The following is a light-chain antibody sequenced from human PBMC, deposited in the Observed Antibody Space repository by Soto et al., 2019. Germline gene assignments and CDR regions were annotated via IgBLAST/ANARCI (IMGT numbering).Light chain of an antibody. CDR3: QERSNVVT. CDR1: LSLGSY. CDR2: DAF. Sequence: EIVLTQSPATLSLSPGERATLSCRGSLSLGSYLAWYQQKPGQTPRLLIYDAFHRAPGIPARFSGSGSGTDFTLTIISLESEDFAVYYSQERSNVVTFGGGTKVEIK. V-gene: IGKV3-11*01. J-gene: IGKJ4*01.